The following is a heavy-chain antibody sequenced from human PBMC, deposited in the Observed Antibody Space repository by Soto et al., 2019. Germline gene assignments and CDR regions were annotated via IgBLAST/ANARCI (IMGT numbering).Heavy chain of an antibody. CDR2: IYYSGST. Sequence: PSETLSLTCTVSGASLSSYYWSWIRQPPGKGLEWIGYIYYSGSTNYNPSLKSRVTISVDTSKNQFSLKLSSVTAADTAVYYCARSDGRYWGQGTLVTVSS. CDR1: GASLSSYY. CDR3: ARSDGRY. V-gene: IGHV4-59*01. J-gene: IGHJ4*02.